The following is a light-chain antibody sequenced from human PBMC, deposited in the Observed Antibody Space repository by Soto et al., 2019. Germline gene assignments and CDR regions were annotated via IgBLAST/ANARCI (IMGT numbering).Light chain of an antibody. J-gene: IGKJ1*01. CDR3: QQYGSSGT. CDR2: GAS. V-gene: IGKV3-20*01. CDR1: QSVSSN. Sequence: EIVMTQSPATLSVSPGERATLSCRASQSVSSNLAWYQQKPGQAPRLLIYGASNRATGIPDRFSGSGSATDFTLTISRLDPEDFAVYYCQQYGSSGTFGQGTKV.